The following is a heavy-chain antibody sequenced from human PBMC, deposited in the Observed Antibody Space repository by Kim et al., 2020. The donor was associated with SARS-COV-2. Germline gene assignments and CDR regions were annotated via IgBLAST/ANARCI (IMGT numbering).Heavy chain of an antibody. Sequence: SETLSLTCTVSGGSISSYYWSWIRQPPGKGLEWIGYIYYSGSTNYNPSLKSRVTISVDTSKNQFSLKLSSVTAADTAVYYCAATDGITIFGVVIMGSFDYWGQGTLVTVSS. D-gene: IGHD3-3*01. CDR3: AATDGITIFGVVIMGSFDY. CDR1: GGSISSYY. CDR2: IYYSGST. J-gene: IGHJ4*02. V-gene: IGHV4-59*08.